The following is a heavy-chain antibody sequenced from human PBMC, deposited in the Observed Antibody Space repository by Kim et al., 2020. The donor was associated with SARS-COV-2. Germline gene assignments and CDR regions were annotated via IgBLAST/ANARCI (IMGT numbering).Heavy chain of an antibody. CDR3: ARATFTGIAVAGFDY. V-gene: IGHV3-11*06. CDR1: GFTFSDYY. D-gene: IGHD6-19*01. CDR2: ISSSSSYT. J-gene: IGHJ4*02. Sequence: GGSLRLSCAASGFTFSDYYMSWIRQAPGKGLEWVSYISSSSSYTNYADSVKGRFTISRDNAKNSLYLQMNSLRAEDTAVYYCARATFTGIAVAGFDYWGQGTLVTVSS.